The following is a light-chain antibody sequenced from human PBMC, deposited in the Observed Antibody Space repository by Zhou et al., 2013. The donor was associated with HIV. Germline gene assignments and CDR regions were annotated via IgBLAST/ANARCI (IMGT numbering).Light chain of an antibody. V-gene: IGKV1-12*01. CDR2: SAT. CDR3: QQVNNYPRT. J-gene: IGKJ1*01. CDR1: QDISTW. Sequence: DIQMTQSPSSVSASVGDRVTITCRASQDISTWLAWYQQKPGKVPKLLIYSATVLQSGVPSTFSGSGSGSHFNLTISSLQPEDFATYYCQQVNNYPRTFGQGTKVEIK.